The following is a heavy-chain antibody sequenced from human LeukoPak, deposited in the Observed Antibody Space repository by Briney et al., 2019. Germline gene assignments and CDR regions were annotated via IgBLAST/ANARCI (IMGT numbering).Heavy chain of an antibody. Sequence: PSEALSLTCAVYGGSFSDYYWNWVRQTPGKGLEWIGEINHSGYTNDSPSLKSRVTLSIDTSRKQFSLNLRSVTVADTGIYYCTRMTTGHDYWGQGTLVTVSS. D-gene: IGHD4-17*01. CDR2: INHSGYT. V-gene: IGHV4-34*01. J-gene: IGHJ4*02. CDR1: GGSFSDYY. CDR3: TRMTTGHDY.